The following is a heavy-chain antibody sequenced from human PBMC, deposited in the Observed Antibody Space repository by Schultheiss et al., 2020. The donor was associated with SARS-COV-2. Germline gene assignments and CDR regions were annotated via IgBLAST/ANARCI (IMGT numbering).Heavy chain of an antibody. J-gene: IGHJ6*02. D-gene: IGHD6-13*01. Sequence: GGSLRLSCAASGFTFSSYEMNWVRQAPGKGLEWVSYISSSGSTIYYADSVKGRFTISRDNAKNSLYLQMNSLRAEDTAVYYCAKGHPVGYSSSWPQTYGMDVWGQGTLVTVSS. V-gene: IGHV3-48*03. CDR1: GFTFSSYE. CDR3: AKGHPVGYSSSWPQTYGMDV. CDR2: ISSSGSTI.